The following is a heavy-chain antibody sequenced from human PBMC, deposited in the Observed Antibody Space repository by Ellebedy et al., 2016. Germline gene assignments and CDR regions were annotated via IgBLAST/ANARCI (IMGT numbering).Heavy chain of an antibody. V-gene: IGHV1-2*02. D-gene: IGHD3-16*01. CDR3: ARPRTFGNWFDP. CDR2: INPNSGGT. Sequence: ASVKVSCXASGYTFAGYYMHWVRQAPGQGLEWMGWINPNSGGTNYAQKFQGRVTMTRDTSISTAYMELSRLRSDDTAVYYCARPRTFGNWFDPWGQGTLVTVSS. J-gene: IGHJ5*02. CDR1: GYTFAGYY.